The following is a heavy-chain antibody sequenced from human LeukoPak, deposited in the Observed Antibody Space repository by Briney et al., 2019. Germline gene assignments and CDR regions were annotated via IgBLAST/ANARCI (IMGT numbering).Heavy chain of an antibody. V-gene: IGHV3-53*04. CDR1: GFTVSSNY. CDR2: IYSGGST. J-gene: IGHJ5*02. D-gene: IGHD3-10*01. CDR3: ASLTRSNWFDP. Sequence: AGGSLRLSCAASGFTVSSNYMSWVRQAPGKGLEWVSVIYSGGSTYYADSVKGRFTISRHNSKNTLYLQMNSLRAEDTAVYYCASLTRSNWFDPWGQGTLVTVSS.